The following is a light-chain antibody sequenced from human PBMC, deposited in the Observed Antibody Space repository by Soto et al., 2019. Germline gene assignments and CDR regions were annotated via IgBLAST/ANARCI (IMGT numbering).Light chain of an antibody. V-gene: IGKV3-20*01. CDR2: GAS. Sequence: EIVLTQSPDTLSLSPGETATLSCRASQSVSSTYLAWYHQKPGQAPRLLIFGASRRATRIPDRFSGSGSGTDFTLTISRLEHEDFAVYYCQQYANSITFVQGTRLEIE. CDR3: QQYANSIT. J-gene: IGKJ5*01. CDR1: QSVSSTY.